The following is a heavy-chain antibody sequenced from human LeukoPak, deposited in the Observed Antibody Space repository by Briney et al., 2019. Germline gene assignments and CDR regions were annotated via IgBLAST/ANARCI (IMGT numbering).Heavy chain of an antibody. J-gene: IGHJ3*02. V-gene: IGHV3-21*01. CDR1: GVTFSSYS. CDR3: ARDCRRYFDWPPCDAFDI. Sequence: PGRSLRLSCAASGVTFSSYSINWVRQAPRKGLEWVSSISSSSYIYYADSVKGRFTISRDNSKNTLYLQMNSLRAEDTAVYYCARDCRRYFDWPPCDAFDIWGQGTMVTVSS. CDR2: ISSSSYI. D-gene: IGHD3-9*01.